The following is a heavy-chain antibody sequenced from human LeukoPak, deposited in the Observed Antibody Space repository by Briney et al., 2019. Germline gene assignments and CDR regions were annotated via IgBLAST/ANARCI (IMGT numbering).Heavy chain of an antibody. CDR1: GGSISSYY. J-gene: IGHJ3*02. CDR2: IYYSGST. Sequence: SETLSLTCTVSGGSISSYYWSWIRQPPGKGLEWIGYIYYSGSTNYNPSLKSRVTISVDTSKNQFSLKLSSVTAADTAVYYCARPNQWLVRVGAFDIWGQGTMVTVSS. V-gene: IGHV4-59*08. D-gene: IGHD6-19*01. CDR3: ARPNQWLVRVGAFDI.